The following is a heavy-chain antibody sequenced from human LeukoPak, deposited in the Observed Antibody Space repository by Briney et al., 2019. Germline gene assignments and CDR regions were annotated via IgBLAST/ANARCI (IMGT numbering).Heavy chain of an antibody. D-gene: IGHD6-19*01. J-gene: IGHJ3*02. CDR1: GFPFTAYG. Sequence: GGSLRLSCAASGFPFTAYGIHWVRQAPGKGLEWVAFVSYDGSSQYYADSVKGRFSISRDNSKNTLYLQMSSLRAEDTAVYYCVKTLISVAGTGAFDIWGQGTMVTVSS. CDR2: VSYDGSSQ. V-gene: IGHV3-30-3*02. CDR3: VKTLISVAGTGAFDI.